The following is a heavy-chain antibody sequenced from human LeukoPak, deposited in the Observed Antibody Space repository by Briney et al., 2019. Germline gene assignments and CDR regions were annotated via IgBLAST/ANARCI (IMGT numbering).Heavy chain of an antibody. CDR3: ARSGSYSFWFDP. D-gene: IGHD1-26*01. CDR2: IYYSGIT. J-gene: IGHJ5*02. Sequence: SETLSLTCTVSGGSISSSSYYWGWIRQPPGKGLEWIGSIYYSGITYYNPSLKSRVTISVDTSKNQFSLKLSSVAAADTAVYYCARSGSYSFWFDPWGQGTLVTVSS. V-gene: IGHV4-39*01. CDR1: GGSISSSSYY.